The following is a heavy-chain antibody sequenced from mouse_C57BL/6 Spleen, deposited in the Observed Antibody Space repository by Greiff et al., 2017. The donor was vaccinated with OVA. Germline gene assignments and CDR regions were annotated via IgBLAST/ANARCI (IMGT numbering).Heavy chain of an antibody. J-gene: IGHJ2*01. V-gene: IGHV1-39*01. CDR2: INPNYGTT. D-gene: IGHD1-1*01. CDR1: GYSFTDYN. Sequence: EVKLQESGPELVKPGASVKISCKASGYSFTDYNMNWVKQSNGKSLEWIGVINPNYGTTSYNQKFKGKASLTVDQSSSTAYMQLNSLTSEDSAVYYCARYYYGSSYYFDYWGQGTTLTVSS. CDR3: ARYYYGSSYYFDY.